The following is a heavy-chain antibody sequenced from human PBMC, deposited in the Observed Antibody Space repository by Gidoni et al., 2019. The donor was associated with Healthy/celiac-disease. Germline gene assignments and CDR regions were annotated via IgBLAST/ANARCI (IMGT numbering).Heavy chain of an antibody. D-gene: IGHD5-18*01. CDR3: ARDKWGYSYASGDAFDI. CDR1: GGSISSYY. CDR2: IYYSGST. Sequence: QVQLQESGPGLVKPSETLSLTCTVSGGSISSYYWSWIRQPPGKGLEWIGYIYYSGSTNYNPPLKSRVTISVDTSKNQFSLKLSSVTAADTAVYYCARDKWGYSYASGDAFDIWGQGTMVTVSS. V-gene: IGHV4-59*01. J-gene: IGHJ3*02.